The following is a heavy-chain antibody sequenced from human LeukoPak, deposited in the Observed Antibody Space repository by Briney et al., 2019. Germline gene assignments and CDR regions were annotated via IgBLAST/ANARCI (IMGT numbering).Heavy chain of an antibody. Sequence: VASVNVSCKASGYTFSGYFLHWVRQAPGQGLEWMGWMNPNSGDTNSAQKFQGRVTMTRDTSISTAYMELNSLRSDDTAVYYCARQVAGSGDYWGQGTLVTVSS. V-gene: IGHV1-2*02. J-gene: IGHJ4*02. D-gene: IGHD3-10*01. CDR2: MNPNSGDT. CDR3: ARQVAGSGDY. CDR1: GYTFSGYF.